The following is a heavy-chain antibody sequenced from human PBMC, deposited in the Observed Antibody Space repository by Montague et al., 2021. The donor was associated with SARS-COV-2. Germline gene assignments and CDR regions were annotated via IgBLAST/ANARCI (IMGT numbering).Heavy chain of an antibody. Sequence: SETWSLTCTVSGDSISTYYWSWIRQPPGKGLEWIGYIYYNGYTNYNPPLKSRVTISVDTSKNQFSLRLSSVTAADTAVYFCARGGATYYYDTSGYVNAFDTWGQGTMVTVSS. V-gene: IGHV4-59*01. D-gene: IGHD3-22*01. J-gene: IGHJ3*02. CDR3: ARGGATYYYDTSGYVNAFDT. CDR1: GDSISTYY. CDR2: IYYNGYT.